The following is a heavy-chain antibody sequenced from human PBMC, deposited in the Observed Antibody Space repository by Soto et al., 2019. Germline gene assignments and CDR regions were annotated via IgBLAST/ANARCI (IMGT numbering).Heavy chain of an antibody. CDR1: GSTFSSYG. CDR2: ISYDGSNK. Sequence: PGGSLRLSCAASGSTFSSYGMHWVRQAPGKGLEWVAVISYDGSNKYYADSVKGRFAISRDNSKNTLYLQMNSLRAEDTAVYYCAKDLADFWSGYRLLNYGMDVWGQGTTVTVSS. V-gene: IGHV3-30*18. CDR3: AKDLADFWSGYRLLNYGMDV. D-gene: IGHD3-3*01. J-gene: IGHJ6*02.